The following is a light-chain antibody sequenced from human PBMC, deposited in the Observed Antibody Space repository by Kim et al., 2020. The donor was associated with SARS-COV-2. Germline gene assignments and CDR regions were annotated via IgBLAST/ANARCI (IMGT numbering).Light chain of an antibody. CDR2: KAS. CDR3: QQYKTYPWT. CDR1: QNIGRS. J-gene: IGKJ1*01. Sequence: ASLGDRVTSPRRGSQNIGRSLAWYQQKPVKAPNLLIYKASSLEGGVPSMFSGSGSGTDFTLTISSLQPDHFATYYCQQYKTYPWTFGQGTKVDIK. V-gene: IGKV1-5*03.